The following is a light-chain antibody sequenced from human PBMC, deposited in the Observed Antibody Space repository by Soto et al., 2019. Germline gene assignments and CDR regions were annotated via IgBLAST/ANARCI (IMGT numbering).Light chain of an antibody. V-gene: IGKV1-5*01. CDR1: QSISSW. CDR2: DAS. CDR3: QQYNSYQWT. Sequence: DIQMTQSPSTLSASVGDRVTITCRASQSISSWLAWYQQKPGKAPNLLIYDASNLESGVPSRLSGSGSGTEFTLTISSLQPDDFATYYCQQYNSYQWTFGQGTTGDI. J-gene: IGKJ1*01.